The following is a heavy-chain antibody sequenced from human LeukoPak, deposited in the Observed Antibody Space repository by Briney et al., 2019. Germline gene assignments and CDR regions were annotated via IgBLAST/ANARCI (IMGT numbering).Heavy chain of an antibody. CDR2: ISYDGSNK. CDR3: AKDISGNSGMDV. J-gene: IGHJ6*02. D-gene: IGHD4-23*01. V-gene: IGHV3-30*18. CDR1: GFTFSSYG. Sequence: GGSLRLSCAASGFTFSSYGMHWVRQAPGKGLEWVAVISYDGSNKYYADSVKGRFTISRDNSKNTLYLQMNSLRAEDTAAYYCAKDISGNSGMDVWGQGTTVTVSS.